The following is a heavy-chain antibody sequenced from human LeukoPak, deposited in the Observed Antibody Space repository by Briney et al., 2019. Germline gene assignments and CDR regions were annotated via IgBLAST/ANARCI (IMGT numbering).Heavy chain of an antibody. J-gene: IGHJ4*02. CDR1: GYTFISYG. Sequence: ASVKVSCKASGYTFISYGISWVRQAPGQGLERMGWISAYNGNTNYAQKFQGRVTMTTDTSTSTAYMELRSLRSDDTAVYYCARGEVGGSYGIAFDYWGQGTLVTVSS. CDR2: ISAYNGNT. V-gene: IGHV1-18*01. CDR3: ARGEVGGSYGIAFDY. D-gene: IGHD1-26*01.